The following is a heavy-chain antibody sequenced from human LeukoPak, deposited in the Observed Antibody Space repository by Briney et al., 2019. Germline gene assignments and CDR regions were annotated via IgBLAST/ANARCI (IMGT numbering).Heavy chain of an antibody. D-gene: IGHD5-18*01. Sequence: SETLSLTCTVSGGSISSSSYYWGWIRQPPGKGLEWIGSIYYSGSTYYNPSLKSRVTISVDTSKNQFSLKLSSVTAADTAVYYCARGGYSYGSNWFDPWGRGTLVTVSS. CDR1: GGSISSSSYY. CDR3: ARGGYSYGSNWFDP. CDR2: IYYSGST. J-gene: IGHJ5*02. V-gene: IGHV4-39*07.